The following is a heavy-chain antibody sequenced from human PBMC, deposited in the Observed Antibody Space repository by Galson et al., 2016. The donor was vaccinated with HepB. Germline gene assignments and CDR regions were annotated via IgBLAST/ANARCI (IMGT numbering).Heavy chain of an antibody. CDR3: ARDKDIIGNTFGVDV. Sequence: CAISGDSVSSNTVAWNWIRQSPSRGLEWPGRTYYRSEWCHHYAPSVKSRITIDPDTSKNQLSPQLNSVTPEDTAVYYCARDKDIIGNTFGVDVWGQGTTVIVSS. CDR1: GDSVSSNTVA. D-gene: IGHD1-7*01. J-gene: IGHJ6*02. V-gene: IGHV6-1*01. CDR2: TYYRSEWCH.